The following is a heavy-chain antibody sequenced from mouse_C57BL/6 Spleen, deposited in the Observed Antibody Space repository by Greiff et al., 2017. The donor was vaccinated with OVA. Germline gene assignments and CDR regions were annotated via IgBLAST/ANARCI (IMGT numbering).Heavy chain of an antibody. J-gene: IGHJ1*03. CDR2: IYPGSGST. CDR3: ARGGYYGSSYEGYFDV. CDR1: GYTFTSYW. V-gene: IGHV1-55*01. D-gene: IGHD1-1*01. Sequence: QVQLQQPGAELVKPGASVKMSCKASGYTFTSYWITWVKQRPGQGLEWIGDIYPGSGSTNYNEKFKSKATLTVDTSSSTAYMQLSSLTSEDSAVYYCARGGYYGSSYEGYFDVWGTGTTVTVSS.